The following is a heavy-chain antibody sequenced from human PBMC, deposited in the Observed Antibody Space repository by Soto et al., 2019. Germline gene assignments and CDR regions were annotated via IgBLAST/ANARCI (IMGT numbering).Heavy chain of an antibody. CDR2: INPSGGST. CDR3: ARTDPGWASYCGGDCYSKGAFDI. V-gene: IGHV1-46*01. Sequence: ASVKVSCKASGYTFTSYYMHWVRQAPGQGLEWMGIINPSGGSTSYAQKFQGRVTMTRDTSTSTVYMELSSLRSEDTAVYYCARTDPGWASYCGGDCYSKGAFDIWGQGTMVT. J-gene: IGHJ3*02. CDR1: GYTFTSYY. D-gene: IGHD2-21*02.